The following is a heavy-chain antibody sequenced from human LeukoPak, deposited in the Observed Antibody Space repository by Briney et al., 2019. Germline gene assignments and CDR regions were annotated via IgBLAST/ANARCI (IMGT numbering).Heavy chain of an antibody. Sequence: GGSLRLSCAASGFAFSDYYMSWIRQAPGKGLEWVSYISSSGTTIYYADSVKGRFTISRGNAKNSVNLQMNSLRAEDTAVYFCAREDNLSDAFDIWGQGTMVTVSS. CDR1: GFAFSDYY. J-gene: IGHJ3*02. CDR3: AREDNLSDAFDI. D-gene: IGHD1-1*01. V-gene: IGHV3-11*01. CDR2: ISSSGTTI.